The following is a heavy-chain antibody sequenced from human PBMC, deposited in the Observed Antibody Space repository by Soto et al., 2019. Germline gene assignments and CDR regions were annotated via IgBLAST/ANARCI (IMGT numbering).Heavy chain of an antibody. CDR2: ISGTGGGT. D-gene: IGHD3-10*01. J-gene: IGHJ6*02. CDR1: GFTFSNYA. CDR3: AKRAFYGSGIPNYYGMAV. V-gene: IGHV3-23*01. Sequence: EVHLLESGGGLVQPGGSLRLSCAASGFTFSNYAMTWVRQAPGKGLEWVSVISGTGGGTNNADSAKGRFTTSRDNSKNTLYLQMNSLRAEDTAVYYCAKRAFYGSGIPNYYGMAVWGQGTAFTVSS.